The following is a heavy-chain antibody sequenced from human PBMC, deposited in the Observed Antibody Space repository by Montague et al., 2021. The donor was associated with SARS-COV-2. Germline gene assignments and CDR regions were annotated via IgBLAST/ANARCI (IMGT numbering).Heavy chain of an antibody. V-gene: IGHV3-53*01. CDR1: GFTVSSNY. CDR2: IYTDSST. D-gene: IGHD4-17*01. CDR3: SRDGQDYGDFLRH. Sequence: SLRLSCAASGFTVSSNYMSWVRQAPGKGLEWVSVIYTDSSTYYGDSVKGRFAISRDNSNNTLYLQMNSLRYEDTAVYYCSRDGQDYGDFLRHWGHGAPVTVSS. J-gene: IGHJ4*01.